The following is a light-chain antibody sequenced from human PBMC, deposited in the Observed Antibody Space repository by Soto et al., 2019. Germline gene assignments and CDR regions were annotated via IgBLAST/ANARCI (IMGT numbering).Light chain of an antibody. V-gene: IGKV1-5*01. Sequence: DIQMTQSPSTLSASVGDRVTITCRASQSISSWLAWYQQKPGKAPKLLIYDASSLESGVPSRFSGSGSGTECTLTISSLQPDDFATYYCQHRTFGQGTKVEIK. CDR2: DAS. J-gene: IGKJ1*01. CDR1: QSISSW. CDR3: QHRT.